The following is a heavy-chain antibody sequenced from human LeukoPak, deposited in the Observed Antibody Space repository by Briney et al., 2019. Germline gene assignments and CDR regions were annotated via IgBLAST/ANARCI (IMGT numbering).Heavy chain of an antibody. CDR2: ITSGSTI. Sequence: GGSLRLSCAASGFTFSDSYMSWIRQAPGKGLEWVSYITSGSTIYYADSVKGRFTISRDIAKNSLYLQMNSLRGEDTAVYYCARLDEAFDNWGQGTLVTVSS. CDR1: GFTFSDSY. V-gene: IGHV3-11*04. D-gene: IGHD5-24*01. J-gene: IGHJ4*02. CDR3: ARLDEAFDN.